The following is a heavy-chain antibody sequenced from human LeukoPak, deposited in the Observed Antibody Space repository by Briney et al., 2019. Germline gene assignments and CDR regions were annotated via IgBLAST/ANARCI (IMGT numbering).Heavy chain of an antibody. J-gene: IGHJ3*02. V-gene: IGHV4-30-4*01. Sequence: SETLSLTCTVSGGSISSGDYYWSWIRQPPGKGLEWIGYIYYSGSTYYNPSLKSRVTISVDTSKNQFSLKLSSVTAADTAVYYCARERRGYYGSADAFDIWGQGTMVTVSS. D-gene: IGHD3-10*01. CDR3: ARERRGYYGSADAFDI. CDR2: IYYSGST. CDR1: GGSISSGDYY.